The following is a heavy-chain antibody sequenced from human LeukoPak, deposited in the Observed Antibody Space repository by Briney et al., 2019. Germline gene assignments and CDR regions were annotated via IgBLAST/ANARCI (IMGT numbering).Heavy chain of an antibody. V-gene: IGHV4-34*01. CDR2: INHSGST. Sequence: SETLSLTCAVYGGSFSGYYWSWIRQPPGKGLEWIGEINHSGSTIYNPSLKSRVTISVDTSKNQFSLKLSSVTAADTAVYYCARTRLGHYVWGSLNWFDPWGQGTLVTVSS. CDR3: ARTRLGHYVWGSLNWFDP. J-gene: IGHJ5*02. D-gene: IGHD3-16*01. CDR1: GGSFSGYY.